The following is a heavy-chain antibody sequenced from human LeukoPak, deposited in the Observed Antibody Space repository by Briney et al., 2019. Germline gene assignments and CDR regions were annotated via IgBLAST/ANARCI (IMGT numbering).Heavy chain of an antibody. J-gene: IGHJ5*02. Sequence: SVKVSCKASGGTFSSYALSWVRQAPGQGLEWMGGIIPIFGTANYAQKFQGRVTITADESTSTAYMELSSLRSEDTAVYYCARAGQLLRGNWFDPWGQGTLVTVSS. CDR3: ARAGQLLRGNWFDP. D-gene: IGHD2-2*01. CDR2: IIPIFGTA. CDR1: GGTFSSYA. V-gene: IGHV1-69*13.